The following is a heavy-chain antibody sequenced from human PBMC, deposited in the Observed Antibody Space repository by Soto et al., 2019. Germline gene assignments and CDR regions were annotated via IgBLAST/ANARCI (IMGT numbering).Heavy chain of an antibody. CDR2: ISPYKGNT. CDR3: ARDLDASGSYYTDY. D-gene: IGHD3-10*01. CDR1: GYTFSSIG. Sequence: QIQLVQSGAEVKKPGASVKVSCKASGYTFSSIGISWGRQAPGQGLEWMGWISPYKGNTHYAQRLQGRVTMTTDTSTSTAYMELRSLRSDDTAVYYCARDLDASGSYYTDYWGQGTLVTVSS. V-gene: IGHV1-18*01. J-gene: IGHJ4*02.